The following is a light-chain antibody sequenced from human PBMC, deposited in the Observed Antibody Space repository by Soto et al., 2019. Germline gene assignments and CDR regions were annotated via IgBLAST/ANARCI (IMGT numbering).Light chain of an antibody. CDR2: DIS. V-gene: IGKV3-11*01. CDR1: QSIYTY. CDR3: QQRGNWPIT. Sequence: EVVLTQSPGTLSLSPGERATLSCRASQSIYTYLAWYQQKHGQAPRLLIYDISNRDTGIPARFSGSGSGTDFTLTISSLEPEDFEVYYCQQRGNWPITFGQGTRLEIK. J-gene: IGKJ5*01.